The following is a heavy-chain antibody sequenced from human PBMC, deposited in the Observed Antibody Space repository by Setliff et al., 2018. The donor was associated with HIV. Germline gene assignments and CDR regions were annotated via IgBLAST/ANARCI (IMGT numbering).Heavy chain of an antibody. CDR1: GYTFSDYF. CDR3: ARGIPRGTVFGVVGYFDY. CDR2: INPNSGVT. Sequence: GASVKVSCKASGYTFSDYFIHWVRQAPGQALEWMGRINPNSGVTTYAQNFQGRVAMTRDTSINTSYLELTRLRSDDTAVYYCARGIPRGTVFGVVGYFDYWGQGTPVTVSS. V-gene: IGHV1-2*06. D-gene: IGHD3-3*01. J-gene: IGHJ4*02.